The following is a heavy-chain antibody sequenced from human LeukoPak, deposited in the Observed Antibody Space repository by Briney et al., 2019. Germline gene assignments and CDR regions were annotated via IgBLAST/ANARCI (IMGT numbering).Heavy chain of an antibody. CDR2: IYTGGST. Sequence: GGSLRLSCVASGFTVSNNYMSWVRQPPGKGLEWVSVIYTGGSTHYADSVRGRFIISRDNSKNTLYLQMNSLRAEDTAVYYCAKDRGTVVTRFDYWGQGTLVTVSS. CDR3: AKDRGTVVTRFDY. J-gene: IGHJ4*02. V-gene: IGHV3-53*01. CDR1: GFTVSNNY. D-gene: IGHD4-23*01.